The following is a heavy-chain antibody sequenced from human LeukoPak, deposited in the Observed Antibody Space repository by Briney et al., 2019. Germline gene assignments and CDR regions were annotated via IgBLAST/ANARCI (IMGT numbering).Heavy chain of an antibody. CDR2: IYSGGST. D-gene: IGHD6-13*01. Sequence: GGSLRLSCAASGFTVSSNYMSWVRQAPGKGLEWVSVIYSGGSTYYADSVKGRFTISGDNSKNTLYLQMNSLRAEDTAVYYCARDPQYSSSWNFDYWGQGTLVTVSS. CDR3: ARDPQYSSSWNFDY. V-gene: IGHV3-66*02. J-gene: IGHJ4*02. CDR1: GFTVSSNY.